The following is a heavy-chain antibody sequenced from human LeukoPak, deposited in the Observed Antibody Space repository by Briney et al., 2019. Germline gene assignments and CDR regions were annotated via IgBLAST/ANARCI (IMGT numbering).Heavy chain of an antibody. CDR2: IYYSGNT. CDR1: GGSFSGYY. D-gene: IGHD6-13*01. J-gene: IGHJ2*01. Sequence: SETLSLTCGVYGGSFSGYYWSWIRQPPGKGLEWIGYIYYSGNTKYNPSLKSRVTISVDTSKNQFSLKLRSVTAADTAVYYCARVYYSSSYDYWYFDLWGRGTLVTVSS. CDR3: ARVYYSSSYDYWYFDL. V-gene: IGHV4-59*01.